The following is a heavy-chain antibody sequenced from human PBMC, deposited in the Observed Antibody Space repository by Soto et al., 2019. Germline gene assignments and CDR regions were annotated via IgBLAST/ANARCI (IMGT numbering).Heavy chain of an antibody. CDR1: GYSFACYW. CDR2: IYPGDSDT. J-gene: IGHJ4*02. D-gene: IGHD6-19*01. V-gene: IGHV5-51*01. CDR3: PSSSGCQLDF. Sequence: GESLKISCNGSGYSFACYWIGWVRQMPGKGLDWMGVIYPGDSDTRYSPSFHGQVTISADKSISTAYRRWSSLKASDTAMYYCPSSSGCQLDFWGRRTRVTVSS.